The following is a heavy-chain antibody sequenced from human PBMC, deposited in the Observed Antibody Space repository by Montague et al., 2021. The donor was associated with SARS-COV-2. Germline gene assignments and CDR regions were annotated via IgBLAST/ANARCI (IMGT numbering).Heavy chain of an antibody. V-gene: IGHV4-59*08. Sequence: SETLSLTCTVAGGSINAYYWTWIRQPPGKGLDWIGYLNHSGTTNYNFYLKRRVTMSISTSKNQFSLRLSFVTVTATAVYYCARAGTRDNVLVPSALDYWGQGIPVTVSS. CDR1: GGSINAYY. J-gene: IGHJ4*02. CDR2: LNHSGTT. D-gene: IGHD2-2*01. CDR3: ARAGTRDNVLVPSALDY.